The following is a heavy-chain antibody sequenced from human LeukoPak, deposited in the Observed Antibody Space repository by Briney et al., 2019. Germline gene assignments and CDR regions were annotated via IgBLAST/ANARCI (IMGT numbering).Heavy chain of an antibody. CDR1: GFTFSSYW. V-gene: IGHV3-74*01. D-gene: IGHD6-25*01. J-gene: IGHJ4*02. CDR2: INSDGSTT. Sequence: GGSLRLSCVASGFTFSSYWMHWVRQAPGKGLVWVSRINSDGSTTNYADSVKGRFNISRDNAKNTLYLQLNSLRAEDTAVYYCARANIAAANYPFDYWGQGTLVTVSS. CDR3: ARANIAAANYPFDY.